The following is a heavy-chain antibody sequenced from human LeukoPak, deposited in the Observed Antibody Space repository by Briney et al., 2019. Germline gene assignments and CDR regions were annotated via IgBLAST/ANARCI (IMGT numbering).Heavy chain of an antibody. CDR1: GYTFTSYD. CDR3: ARGMLRGYYYYYMDV. D-gene: IGHD3-16*01. V-gene: IGHV1-8*01. Sequence: ASVKVSCKASGYTFTSYDINWVRQATGQGLEWMGWMNPNSGNTRYAHKFQGRVTMTRNTSISTPYMELSSLRSEDTAVYYCARGMLRGYYYYYMDVWGKGTTVTVSS. CDR2: MNPNSGNT. J-gene: IGHJ6*03.